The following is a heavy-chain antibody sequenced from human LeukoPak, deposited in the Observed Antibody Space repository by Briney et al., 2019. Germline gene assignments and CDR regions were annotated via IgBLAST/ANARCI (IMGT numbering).Heavy chain of an antibody. CDR2: IIPILGIA. V-gene: IGHV1-69*04. J-gene: IGHJ5*02. Sequence: SVKVSCKASGGTFSSYAISWVRQAPGQGLEWMGRIIPILGIANYAQKFQGRVTITADKSTSTAYMELSSLRSEDTAVYYCARDGETYWFDPWGQGTLVTVSS. D-gene: IGHD3-10*01. CDR1: GGTFSSYA. CDR3: ARDGETYWFDP.